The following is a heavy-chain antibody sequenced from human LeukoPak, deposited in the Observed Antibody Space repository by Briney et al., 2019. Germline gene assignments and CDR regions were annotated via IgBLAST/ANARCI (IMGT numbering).Heavy chain of an antibody. V-gene: IGHV4-61*05. J-gene: IGHJ6*02. D-gene: IGHD6-13*01. CDR3: ARHSQQLGRSYYYYGMDI. Sequence: PSETLSLTCTVSGGSIISIGYFWVWIRQPPGKGLEWIGYIYYSGSTNYNPSLKSRVTISVDTFKNQVSLKLSAVTAADTAVYYCARHSQQLGRSYYYYGMDIWGQGTTVTVSS. CDR1: GGSIISIGYF. CDR2: IYYSGST.